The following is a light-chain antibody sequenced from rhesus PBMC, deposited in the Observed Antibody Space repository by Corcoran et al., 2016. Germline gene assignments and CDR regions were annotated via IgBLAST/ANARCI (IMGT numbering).Light chain of an antibody. Sequence: DIQMTQSPSSLSASVGDTVTITCRASQGISNYLAWYPKKPGKAPKPLIYYASNLQSGVPSRFSGSGSGTDVTRTISSLQPEDFATYYCQQHNSDPPWTFGQGTKVEIK. V-gene: IGKV1S14*01. CDR3: QQHNSDPPWT. CDR2: YAS. CDR1: QGISNY. J-gene: IGKJ1*01.